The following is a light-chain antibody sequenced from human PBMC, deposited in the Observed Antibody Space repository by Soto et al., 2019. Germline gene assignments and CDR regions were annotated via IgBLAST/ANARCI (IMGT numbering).Light chain of an antibody. CDR2: EVS. CDR1: SSDVGAYKY. V-gene: IGLV2-8*01. CDR3: TSYVGSNIWV. J-gene: IGLJ3*02. Sequence: QSALTQPPSASGSPGQSVTISCTGTSSDVGAYKYVSWYQQYPGKAPKRMIYEVSKRPSGVPDRFSGSKSGNTASLTVSGLQAEGEVDYYCTSYVGSNIWVFGGGTKLTVL.